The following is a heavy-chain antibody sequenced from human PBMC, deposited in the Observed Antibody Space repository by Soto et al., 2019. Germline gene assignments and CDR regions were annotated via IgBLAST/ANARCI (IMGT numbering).Heavy chain of an antibody. V-gene: IGHV1-46*01. CDR1: GYTFTSYY. CDR3: ARGSYGLGTRSYFDY. Sequence: ASVKVSCTASGYTFTSYYMHWVRQAPGQGLEWMGIINPSGGSTSYAQKFQGRVTMTRDTSTSTVYMELSSLRSEDTAVYYCARGSYGLGTRSYFDYWGQGTLVTVSS. D-gene: IGHD5-18*01. J-gene: IGHJ4*02. CDR2: INPSGGST.